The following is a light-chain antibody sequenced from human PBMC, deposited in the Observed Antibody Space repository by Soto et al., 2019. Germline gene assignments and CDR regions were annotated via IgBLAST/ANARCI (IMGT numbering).Light chain of an antibody. Sequence: DIQMTQSPSTLSAFVGDRVTITCRASQSIGNWLAWYQQKPGKAPKLLIYKASSLESGVPSRFSGSGSGTEFTLTISSLQPDDFATYYCQQYNSYRTFGQGTKVDIK. CDR1: QSIGNW. CDR2: KAS. CDR3: QQYNSYRT. J-gene: IGKJ1*01. V-gene: IGKV1-5*03.